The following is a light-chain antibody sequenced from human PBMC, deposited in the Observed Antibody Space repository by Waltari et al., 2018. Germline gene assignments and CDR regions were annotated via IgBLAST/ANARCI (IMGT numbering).Light chain of an antibody. Sequence: DIVLTQSPESQSVTRKDKVTITCRASHTIGGRLHWYQQKPDHPPKLLIICASPSFSGVPSRFSGSGSGTEFTLTIGSLESEDAATYYCQHNDSLPYTFGQGTKLEIK. J-gene: IGKJ2*01. CDR1: HTIGGR. CDR3: QHNDSLPYT. V-gene: IGKV6-21*01. CDR2: CAS.